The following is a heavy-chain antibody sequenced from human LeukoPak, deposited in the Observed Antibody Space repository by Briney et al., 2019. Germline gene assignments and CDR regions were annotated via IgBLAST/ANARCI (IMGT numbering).Heavy chain of an antibody. CDR1: GFTLSSYW. CDR3: ARWRLYCSSTSCYFDY. V-gene: IGHV3-7*03. CDR2: IKQDGSEK. J-gene: IGHJ4*02. Sequence: GGSLRLSCAPSGFTLSSYWMSWARHAPGEGLEWLANIKQDGSEKYYVDSVKGRLTISRDNAKNSLYLQMNSLRAEDTAVYYCARWRLYCSSTSCYFDYWGQGTLVTVSS. D-gene: IGHD2-2*01.